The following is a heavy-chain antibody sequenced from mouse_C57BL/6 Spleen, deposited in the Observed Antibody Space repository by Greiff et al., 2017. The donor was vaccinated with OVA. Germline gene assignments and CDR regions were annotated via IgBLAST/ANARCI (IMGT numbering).Heavy chain of an antibody. CDR2: ISYDGSN. Sequence: EVHLVESGPGLVKPSQSLSLTCSVTGYSITSGYYWNWIRQFPGNKLEWMGYISYDGSNNYNPSLKNRISITRDTSKNQFFLKLNSVTTEDTATYYCARDLYYYGSSFAYWGQGTLVTVSA. CDR3: ARDLYYYGSSFAY. D-gene: IGHD1-1*01. V-gene: IGHV3-6*01. CDR1: GYSITSGYY. J-gene: IGHJ3*01.